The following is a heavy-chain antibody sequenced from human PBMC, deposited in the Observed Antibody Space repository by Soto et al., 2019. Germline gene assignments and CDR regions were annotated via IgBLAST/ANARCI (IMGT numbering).Heavy chain of an antibody. Sequence: EVQLVESGGGLVQPGGSLRLSCVASGFTFSSYAMHWVRQAPGKGLEYVSAISTNGGSTYYANSVKGRFTISRDNSXNXLXXQMGSLRAEDMAVYYCVREEGNYDSSGYSILGFDYWGQGTLVTVSS. V-gene: IGHV3-64*01. CDR2: ISTNGGST. D-gene: IGHD3-22*01. J-gene: IGHJ4*02. CDR1: GFTFSSYA. CDR3: VREEGNYDSSGYSILGFDY.